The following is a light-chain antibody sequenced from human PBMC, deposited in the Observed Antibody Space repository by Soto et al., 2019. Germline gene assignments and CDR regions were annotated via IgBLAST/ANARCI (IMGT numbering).Light chain of an antibody. J-gene: IGKJ3*01. CDR1: QRVSSTY. V-gene: IGKV3-20*01. CDR2: GAS. Sequence: EIVLTQSPGTLSLFPGERATLSCRASQRVSSTYFAWYRQKPGQPPRLLIYGASKRATGVPDRVSGSGSGTDFTLTINRLETEDFAVYYCQHYASSPPGFTFGPGTKVDIK. CDR3: QHYASSPPGFT.